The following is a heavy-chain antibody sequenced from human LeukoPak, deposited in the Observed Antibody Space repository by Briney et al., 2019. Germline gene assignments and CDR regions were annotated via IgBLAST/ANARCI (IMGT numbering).Heavy chain of an antibody. CDR1: GFSVTSNY. D-gene: IGHD2/OR15-2a*01. CDR2: VYSGGDT. CDR3: ARDPPAVLLDTYG. V-gene: IGHV3-66*01. J-gene: IGHJ4*02. Sequence: PGGSLRLSCTASGFSVTSNYINWVRQAPGKGLEWVSLVYSGGDTYYADSVKGRFTISRDNSKNMVYLQMNRLRAEDTALYYCARDPPAVLLDTYGWGQGTLVTVSP.